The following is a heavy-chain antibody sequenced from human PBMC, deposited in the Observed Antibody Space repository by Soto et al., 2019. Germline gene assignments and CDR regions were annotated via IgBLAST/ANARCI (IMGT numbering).Heavy chain of an antibody. D-gene: IGHD3-22*01. V-gene: IGHV4-61*01. CDR3: ARVPYYYDSSGSDY. CDR1: GGSVSSGSYY. Sequence: PSETLSLTCTVSGGSVSSGSYYWSWIRQPPGKGLEWIGYIYYSGSTNYNPSLKSRVTISVDTSKNQFSLKLSSVTAADTAVYYCARVPYYYDSSGSDYWGQGTLVTVSS. CDR2: IYYSGST. J-gene: IGHJ4*02.